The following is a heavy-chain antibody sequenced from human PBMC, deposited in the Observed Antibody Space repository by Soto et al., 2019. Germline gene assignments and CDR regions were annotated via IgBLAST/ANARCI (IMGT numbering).Heavy chain of an antibody. Sequence: GGSLRLSCAASGFSFSDNSMKWVRQAPGKGLEWVSTIDGSGGITYYADSVKGRFTISRDNSRNTVYLQMNSLRGDDTALYYCVKNSGWFNTWGQGALFTVSS. D-gene: IGHD3-10*01. CDR2: IDGSGGIT. CDR3: VKNSGWFNT. CDR1: GFSFSDNS. V-gene: IGHV3-23*01. J-gene: IGHJ5*02.